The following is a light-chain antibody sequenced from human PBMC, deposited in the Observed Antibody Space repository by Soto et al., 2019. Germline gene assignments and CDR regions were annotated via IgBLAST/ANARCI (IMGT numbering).Light chain of an antibody. CDR3: CSYTSSNTVV. V-gene: IGLV2-14*01. J-gene: IGLJ2*01. CDR2: EVS. CDR1: SSDVGGYNH. Sequence: QSALTQPASVSGSPGQSITISCTGTSSDVGGYNHVSWYQQHPGKAPKVMIYEVSNRPSGVSNRFSGPKSGNTASLTISGLQAEDEADYYCCSYTSSNTVVFGGGTKLTVL.